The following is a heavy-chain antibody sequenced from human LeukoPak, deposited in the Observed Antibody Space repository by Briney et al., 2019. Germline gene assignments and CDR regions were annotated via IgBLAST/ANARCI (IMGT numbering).Heavy chain of an antibody. J-gene: IGHJ4*02. Sequence: PSETLSLTCTVSGGSISSGDYYWSWIRQPPGKGLEWIGYIYYSGSTYYNPSLKSRVTISVDTSKNQFSLKLSSVTAADTAVYYCARASSSWTFDYWGQGTLVTVSS. CDR1: GGSISSGDYY. CDR2: IYYSGST. CDR3: ARASSSWTFDY. V-gene: IGHV4-30-4*01. D-gene: IGHD6-13*01.